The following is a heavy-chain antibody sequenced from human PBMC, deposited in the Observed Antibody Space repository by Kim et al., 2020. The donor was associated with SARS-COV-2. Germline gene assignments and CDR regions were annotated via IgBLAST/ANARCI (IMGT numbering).Heavy chain of an antibody. D-gene: IGHD6-13*01. CDR3: AKLPGTSSWSY. CDR2: ISSDAADT. Sequence: GGSLRLSCAPSGFTFRSFCMSWVRQAPGKGLEWVSTISSDAADTYYADSVKGRFTISRDNSQNTLYLQMNSLRAEDTAVYYCAKLPGTSSWSYWGQGTLVTVSS. J-gene: IGHJ4*02. CDR1: GFTFRSFC. V-gene: IGHV3-23*01.